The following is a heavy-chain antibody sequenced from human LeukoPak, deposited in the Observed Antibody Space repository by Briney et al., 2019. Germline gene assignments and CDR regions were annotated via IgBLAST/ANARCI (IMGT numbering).Heavy chain of an antibody. CDR2: FDPEDGET. V-gene: IGHV1-24*01. CDR1: GYTLTELS. CDR3: ASLAGGNSESSDAFDI. D-gene: IGHD4-23*01. J-gene: IGHJ3*02. Sequence: ASVKVSCKVSGYTLTELSMHRVRQAPGKGLEWMGGFDPEDGETIYAQKFQGRVTMTEDTSTDTAYMELSSLRSEDTAVYYCASLAGGNSESSDAFDIWGQGTMVTVSS.